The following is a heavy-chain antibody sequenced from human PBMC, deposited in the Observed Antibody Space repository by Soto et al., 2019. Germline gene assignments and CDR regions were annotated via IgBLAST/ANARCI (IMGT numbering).Heavy chain of an antibody. CDR3: ARSDDYGDYDLDY. V-gene: IGHV1-2*02. J-gene: IGHJ4*02. CDR1: GYTFTGSS. CDR2: INPNSGDT. Sequence: QVQLVQSGAEVKKPGASVNVSCEASGYTFTGSSIHWVRQAPGQGLEWMGYINPNSGDTIFAQKFQGRVTMTRDTSISTAYMELSRVASDDTAVYYCARSDDYGDYDLDYWGQGTLVTVSS. D-gene: IGHD4-17*01.